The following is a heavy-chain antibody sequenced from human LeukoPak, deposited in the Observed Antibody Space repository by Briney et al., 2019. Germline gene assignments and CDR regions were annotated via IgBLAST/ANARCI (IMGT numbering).Heavy chain of an antibody. CDR2: INEDGDIA. CDR1: GFTFDDYA. D-gene: IGHD1-26*01. Sequence: GGSLRLSCAASGFTFDDYAMHWVRQGPGKSLEWVSLINEDGDIAYYGDSVRGRFTVSRDNAKNSLYLQMNSLTTEDTALYYCAKARWEPNFDYWGQGTLVTVSS. CDR3: AKARWEPNFDY. V-gene: IGHV3-43*02. J-gene: IGHJ4*02.